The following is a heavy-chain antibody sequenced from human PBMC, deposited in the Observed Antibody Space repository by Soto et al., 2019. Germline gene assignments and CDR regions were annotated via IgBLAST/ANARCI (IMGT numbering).Heavy chain of an antibody. J-gene: IGHJ4*02. Sequence: QMQLVESGGGVVKPGKSLRLSRAASGFSFSSHGIHWFREAPGKGLEGVGDISFNGIDTWYVDSLQGRLTISRDNFGTTAYPQMNDLRLEDTAVYYCLSGVGQNGHDMRFDYWGQGTLVTVSP. CDR2: ISFNGIDT. V-gene: IGHV3-30*03. CDR3: LSGVGQNGHDMRFDY. D-gene: IGHD5-12*01. CDR1: GFSFSSHG.